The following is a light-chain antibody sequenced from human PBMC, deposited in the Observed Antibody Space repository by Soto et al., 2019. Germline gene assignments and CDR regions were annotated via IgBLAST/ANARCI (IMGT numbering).Light chain of an antibody. CDR1: QSVSSN. V-gene: IGKV3-15*01. Sequence: DILMTQYKATLSVSPADSATLSCMASQSVSSNLAWFQQKPGQAPRLLIYGASTMATGIPARFSGSGSGTEFILTISSLQSEDFAVYYCQQYDDWPETFGQGTKVDIK. CDR2: GAS. J-gene: IGKJ1*01. CDR3: QQYDDWPET.